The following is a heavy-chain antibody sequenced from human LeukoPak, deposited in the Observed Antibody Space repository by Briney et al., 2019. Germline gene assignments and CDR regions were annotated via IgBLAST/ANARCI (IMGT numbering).Heavy chain of an antibody. D-gene: IGHD7-27*01. CDR3: TKVRSGRSNWALRVFDY. CDR1: GFTFSSFG. Sequence: GGSLRLSCAASGFTFSSFGMHWVRQAPGKGLEWVAFIRYDGSNKYYADSVKGRFTISRDNSKNTLYLQLNSLRVEDTAVYYCTKVRSGRSNWALRVFDYGGQGPLVTASS. J-gene: IGHJ4*02. V-gene: IGHV3-30*02. CDR2: IRYDGSNK.